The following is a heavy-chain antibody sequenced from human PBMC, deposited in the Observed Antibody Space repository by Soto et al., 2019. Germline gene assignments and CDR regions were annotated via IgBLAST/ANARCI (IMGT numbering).Heavy chain of an antibody. J-gene: IGHJ3*02. CDR3: ARGLLLSYYYDSSGSDAFDI. CDR2: IYYSLST. D-gene: IGHD3-22*01. CDR1: GGSISSYY. Sequence: SATLSLTCTVSGGSISSYYWSWIRQPPVKGLDWIGYIYYSLSTNYNPSLKSRVTISVDTSKNQFSLKLSSVTAADTAVYYCARGLLLSYYYDSSGSDAFDIWGQGTMVTVSS. V-gene: IGHV4-59*01.